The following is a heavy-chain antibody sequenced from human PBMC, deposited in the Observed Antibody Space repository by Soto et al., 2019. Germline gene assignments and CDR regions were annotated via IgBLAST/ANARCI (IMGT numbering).Heavy chain of an antibody. D-gene: IGHD1-1*01. Sequence: QLQLQESGPGLVEPSETPSLTCTVSGGSISSSPYYWAWIRQPPGKGLQWIGNIYYNGNTFYNPSLKSRVAISIDTSKNQFSLRLSSVTASDTAVYYCARHGPLTNNWNQLNCWGQGTLVTVSS. CDR1: GGSISSSPYY. J-gene: IGHJ4*02. CDR3: ARHGPLTNNWNQLNC. V-gene: IGHV4-39*01. CDR2: IYYNGNT.